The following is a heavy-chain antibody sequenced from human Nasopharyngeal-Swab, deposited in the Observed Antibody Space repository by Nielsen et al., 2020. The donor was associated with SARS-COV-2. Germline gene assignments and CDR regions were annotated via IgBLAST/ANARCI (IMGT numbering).Heavy chain of an antibody. CDR1: GGSFSGYY. V-gene: IGHV4-34*01. CDR2: INHSGST. J-gene: IGHJ4*02. D-gene: IGHD4-17*01. Sequence: GSLRLSCAVYGGSFSGYYWSWIRQPPGKGLEWIGEINHSGSTNYNPSLKRRVTISIDTSKNQFSLKLSTVTAADTAVYYCARGNGAFDYWGQGTLVTVSS. CDR3: ARGNGAFDY.